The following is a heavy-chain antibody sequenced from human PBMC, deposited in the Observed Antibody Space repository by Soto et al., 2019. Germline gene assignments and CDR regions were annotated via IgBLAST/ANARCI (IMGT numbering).Heavy chain of an antibody. Sequence: QGQLVESGGGVVQPGMSLRLFCAASGSNWSNDGIDRVRQVPGKGLEWVAVISYHGTYDHYTDSVRGRFTTSRDNSKNTVYLQMNSLRAEATAVYYCAKARGYDSSRWPSYWGHGNLVTLSS. CDR1: GSNWSNDG. J-gene: IGHJ4*01. D-gene: IGHD6-13*01. CDR3: AKARGYDSSRWPSY. V-gene: IGHV3-30*18. CDR2: ISYHGTYD.